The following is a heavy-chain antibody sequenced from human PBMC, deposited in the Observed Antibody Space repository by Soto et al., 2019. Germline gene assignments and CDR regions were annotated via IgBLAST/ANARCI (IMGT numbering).Heavy chain of an antibody. CDR3: ARGWVVRGVHRGNFDY. CDR2: ISAYNGNT. J-gene: IGHJ4*02. V-gene: IGHV1-18*01. Sequence: QAQLVQSGAEAEKPGASVKVSCKASGYTFTSYGITWVRQAPGQGLEWMGWISAYNGNTNYAQKFQGRVTITTDTSTSTAYMEMRSLRADDTAVYYCARGWVVRGVHRGNFDYWGQGTLVTVSS. D-gene: IGHD3-10*01. CDR1: GYTFTSYG.